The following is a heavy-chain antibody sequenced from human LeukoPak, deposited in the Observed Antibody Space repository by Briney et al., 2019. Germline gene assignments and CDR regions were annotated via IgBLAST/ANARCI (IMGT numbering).Heavy chain of an antibody. J-gene: IGHJ4*02. CDR3: AKSVTTVPHYFDY. CDR2: ISGSAGST. D-gene: IGHD4-17*01. V-gene: IGHV3-23*01. Sequence: GGSLRLSCAASGFTFSSYAMSWVRQAPGKGLECVSDISGSAGSTYYAESVKGRFTISRDTSKNTLYLQMNSLRAEDTAIYYCAKSVTTVPHYFDYWGQGTLVTVSS. CDR1: GFTFSSYA.